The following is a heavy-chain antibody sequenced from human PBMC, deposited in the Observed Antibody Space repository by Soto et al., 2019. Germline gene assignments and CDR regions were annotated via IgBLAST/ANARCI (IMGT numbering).Heavy chain of an antibody. D-gene: IGHD1-26*01. CDR1: GDFITNSLYY. CDR3: VTVNLVGAAYYFDY. J-gene: IGHJ4*02. CDR2: FYYSGTT. Sequence: PSETLSLTCTVSGDFITNSLYYWVWIRQPPGKGLEWIGSFYYSGTTYSHPSLNSRVSISVDTSENQFSLRLTSVTAADTAVYYCVTVNLVGAAYYFDYWGPGTLVTVSS. V-gene: IGHV4-30-4*08.